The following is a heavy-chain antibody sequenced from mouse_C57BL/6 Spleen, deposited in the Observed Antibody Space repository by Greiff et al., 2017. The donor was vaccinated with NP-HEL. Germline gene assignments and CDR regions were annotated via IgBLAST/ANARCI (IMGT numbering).Heavy chain of an antibody. Sequence: EVKLVESGEGLVKPGGSLKLSCAASGFTFSSYAMSWVRQTPEKRLEWVAYISSGGDYIYYADTVKGRFTISRDNARNTLYLQMSSLKSEDTAMYYCTRDRGVYYGNYEAWFAYWGQGTLVTVSA. J-gene: IGHJ3*01. V-gene: IGHV5-9-1*02. CDR1: GFTFSSYA. CDR3: TRDRGVYYGNYEAWFAY. D-gene: IGHD2-1*01. CDR2: ISSGGDYI.